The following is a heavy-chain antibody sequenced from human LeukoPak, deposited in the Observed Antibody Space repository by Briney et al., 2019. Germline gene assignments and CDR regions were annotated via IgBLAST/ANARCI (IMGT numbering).Heavy chain of an antibody. V-gene: IGHV3-30*10. CDR3: VRDSSGYGSSWYNWFDP. D-gene: IGHD6-6*01. Sequence: PGGSLRLSCAASGLTFGTHAMNWVRQAPGKGLEWVAVISYDGSDKYYTDSVKGRFTISRDNSKNTLYLQMNSLTGDDTAVYYCVRDSSGYGSSWYNWFDPWGQGTLVTVSS. CDR2: ISYDGSDK. CDR1: GLTFGTHA. J-gene: IGHJ5*02.